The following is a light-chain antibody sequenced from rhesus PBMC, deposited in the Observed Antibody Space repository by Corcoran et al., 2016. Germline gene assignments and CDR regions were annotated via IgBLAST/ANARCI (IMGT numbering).Light chain of an antibody. J-gene: IGKJ3*01. CDR2: KAS. CDR3: QQRNSYPFT. V-gene: IGKV1-25*01. CDR1: QGISSY. Sequence: DIQMTQSPSSLSASVGDRVTITCRASQGISSYLAWYQQKPGKVPKLLIYKASTLQSGVPSRFSGSGSGTDFTLTISSLQPEDCATYYCQQRNSYPFTFGPGTKLDIK.